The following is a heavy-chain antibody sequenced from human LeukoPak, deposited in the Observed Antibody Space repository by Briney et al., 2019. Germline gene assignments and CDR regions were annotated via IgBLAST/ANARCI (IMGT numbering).Heavy chain of an antibody. Sequence: GGSLRLSCAASGFTFSSYSMNWVRQAPGKGLEWVSSISSSSSYIYYADSVKGRFTISRDNAKNSLYLQMNSLRAEDTAVCYCARARSGWYVFDCWGQGTLVTVSS. D-gene: IGHD6-19*01. V-gene: IGHV3-21*01. J-gene: IGHJ4*02. CDR3: ARARSGWYVFDC. CDR2: ISSSSSYI. CDR1: GFTFSSYS.